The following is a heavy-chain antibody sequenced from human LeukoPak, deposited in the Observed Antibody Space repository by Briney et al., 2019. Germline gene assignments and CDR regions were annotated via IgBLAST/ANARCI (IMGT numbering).Heavy chain of an antibody. CDR3: ARDVSYYFDY. D-gene: IGHD5/OR15-5a*01. CDR1: GYTFTGYS. J-gene: IGHJ4*02. Sequence: ASVKVSCKASGYTFTGYSIYWVRQTPGQKLEWMGWINPKTGTANSAQKFQGRVTMTRDTSISTVYMEVRSLRSDDTAVYYCARDVSYYFDYWGQGTLVTVSS. CDR2: INPKTGTA. V-gene: IGHV1-2*02.